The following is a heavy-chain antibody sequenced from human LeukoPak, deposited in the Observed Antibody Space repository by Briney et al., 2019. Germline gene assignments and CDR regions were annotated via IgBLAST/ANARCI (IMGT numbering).Heavy chain of an antibody. V-gene: IGHV3-74*01. CDR3: VRNMVRGVVYFDS. CDR1: GFTFSDYW. CDR2: ISYDGGGT. Sequence: SGGSLRLSCAASGFTFSDYWMHWVRQTPGKGLVWVSRISYDGGGTNYADSVKGRFTISRDNAKNTLYLQMNSLRVEDTAVYYCVRNMVRGVVYFDSWGQGALVTVSS. D-gene: IGHD3-10*01. J-gene: IGHJ4*02.